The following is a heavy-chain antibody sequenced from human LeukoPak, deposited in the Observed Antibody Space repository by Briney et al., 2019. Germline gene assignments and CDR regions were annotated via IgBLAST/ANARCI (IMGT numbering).Heavy chain of an antibody. J-gene: IGHJ4*02. Sequence: LETLSLTCTVSGGSISSYYWSWIRQPPGKGLEWIGYIYYSGSTNYNPSLKSRVTISVDTSKNQFSLKLSSVTAADTAVYYCATERWLRRYYFDYWGQGTLVTVSS. D-gene: IGHD5-24*01. CDR2: IYYSGST. CDR1: GGSISSYY. CDR3: ATERWLRRYYFDY. V-gene: IGHV4-59*12.